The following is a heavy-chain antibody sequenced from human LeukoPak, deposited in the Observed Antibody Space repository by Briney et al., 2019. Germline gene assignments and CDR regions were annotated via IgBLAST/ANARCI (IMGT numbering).Heavy chain of an antibody. CDR1: GYSISSGYY. J-gene: IGHJ4*02. V-gene: IGHV4-38-2*01. CDR3: AKGPWLAYPYYFDY. D-gene: IGHD6-19*01. CDR2: IYHSGNT. Sequence: SGTLSLTCAVSGYSISSGYYWGWIRQPPRKGLEWIGSIYHSGNTYYNASLKSRVTISVDTSKNQFSLKLSSVTAADTAVYYCAKGPWLAYPYYFDYWGQGTLVTVSS.